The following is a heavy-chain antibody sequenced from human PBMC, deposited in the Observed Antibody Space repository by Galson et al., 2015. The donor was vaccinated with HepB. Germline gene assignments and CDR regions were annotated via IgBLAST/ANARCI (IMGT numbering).Heavy chain of an antibody. CDR2: IYYSGSN. D-gene: IGHD6-13*01. CDR1: GGSISSGGYY. Sequence: TMSLPCTVSGGSISSGGYYWSWIRPHPGKGMEWIGYIYYSGSNYYNPSLKSRVTISVDPSKNQFSLKLSSVTAADTAVYYCARVGPGIAAGPYYFDHWGQGTLVTVSS. J-gene: IGHJ4*02. V-gene: IGHV4-31*03. CDR3: ARVGPGIAAGPYYFDH.